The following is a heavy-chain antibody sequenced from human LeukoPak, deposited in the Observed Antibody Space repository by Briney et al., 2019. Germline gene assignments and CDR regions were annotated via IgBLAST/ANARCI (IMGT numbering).Heavy chain of an antibody. CDR1: GFTFSSYE. CDR3: ARVEEMATMDLDY. V-gene: IGHV3-48*03. Sequence: GGSRRLCCAASGFTFSSYEMNWGRQAPGKGLEWVANISSSGSTIYYADSVKGRFTISRDNAKNSLYLQMNSLRAEDTAVYYCARVEEMATMDLDYWGQGTLVTVSS. D-gene: IGHD5-24*01. CDR2: ISSSGSTI. J-gene: IGHJ4*02.